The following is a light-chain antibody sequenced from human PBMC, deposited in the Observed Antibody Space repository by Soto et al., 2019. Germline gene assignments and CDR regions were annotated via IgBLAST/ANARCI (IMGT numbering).Light chain of an antibody. CDR2: GAS. V-gene: IGKV3-20*01. CDR3: QQYGSSLWT. J-gene: IGKJ1*01. Sequence: EIVLTQSPGTLSLSPGERATLSCRASQSVSRNYLAWYQQKPGQAPRLLIYGASSRATGIPDRFSGSGSGTDFTLTISRLEPEDCAVYYCQQYGSSLWTSDQGTKVEIK. CDR1: QSVSRNY.